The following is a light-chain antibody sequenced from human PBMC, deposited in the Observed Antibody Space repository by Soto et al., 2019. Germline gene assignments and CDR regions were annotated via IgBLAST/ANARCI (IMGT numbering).Light chain of an antibody. CDR2: ANN. Sequence: QSVLTQPPSASGTPGQRVTISCSGSSSNIGSNYVYWYQQLPGTAPKRLIYANNNRPSGVPDRFSGSKSGTSASLAITGLQAEDEADYYCQSYDSSLRVFGGGTKLTVL. CDR1: SSNIGSNY. V-gene: IGLV1-40*01. CDR3: QSYDSSLRV. J-gene: IGLJ3*02.